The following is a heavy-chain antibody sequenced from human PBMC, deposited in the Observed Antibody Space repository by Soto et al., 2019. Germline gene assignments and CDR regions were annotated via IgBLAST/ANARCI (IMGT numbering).Heavy chain of an antibody. CDR3: AKDMAPLTGYDVLGGAFDI. D-gene: IGHD5-12*01. CDR2: ISWNSGSI. CDR1: GFTFDDYV. J-gene: IGHJ3*02. Sequence: EVQLVESGGGLVQPGRSLRLSCAASGFTFDDYVMHWVRQAPGKGLEWVSGISWNSGSIGYADSVKGRFTISRDNAKNSLYLQMNSLRAEDTALYYCAKDMAPLTGYDVLGGAFDIWGQGTMVTVSS. V-gene: IGHV3-9*01.